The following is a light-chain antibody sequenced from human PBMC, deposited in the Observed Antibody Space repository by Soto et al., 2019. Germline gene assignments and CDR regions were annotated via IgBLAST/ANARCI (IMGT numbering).Light chain of an antibody. J-gene: IGLJ2*01. CDR1: SSDVGNYNL. V-gene: IGLV2-23*01. Sequence: QSALTQPASVSGSPGQSITISCTGTSSDVGNYNLVSWYQQHPGKAPKLMSYEGSKRPSGVSNRFSGSKSGNTASLTISGLQAEDEADYYCCSYAGSSTLVFGGGTKLTVL. CDR3: CSYAGSSTLV. CDR2: EGS.